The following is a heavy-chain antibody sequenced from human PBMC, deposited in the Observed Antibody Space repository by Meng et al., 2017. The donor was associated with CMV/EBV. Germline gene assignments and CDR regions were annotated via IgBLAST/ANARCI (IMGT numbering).Heavy chain of an antibody. Sequence: WVVQIPGKGLHWMGIISPGDSGTKYSPSFQGQVTISADKSISTAYLQWSSLKASDTAMYYCARLARARWDIVVVPAAHQGSYYFDYWGQGTLVTVSS. D-gene: IGHD2-2*01. CDR2: ISPGDSGT. V-gene: IGHV5-51*01. J-gene: IGHJ4*02. CDR3: ARLARARWDIVVVPAAHQGSYYFDY.